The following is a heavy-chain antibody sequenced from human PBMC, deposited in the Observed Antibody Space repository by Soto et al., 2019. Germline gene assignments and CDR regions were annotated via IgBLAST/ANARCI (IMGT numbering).Heavy chain of an antibody. D-gene: IGHD1-26*01. CDR1: GFTFSNAW. Sequence: PGGSLRLSCAASGFTFSNAWMSWVRQAPGKGLEWVGRIKSKADGGTTEHAAPVRGRFTISRDDSKNTLYLQMNSLKTEDTAVYYCTTDIRWELPLDYWGQGTMVTVSS. CDR3: TTDIRWELPLDY. V-gene: IGHV3-15*01. J-gene: IGHJ4*02. CDR2: IKSKADGGTT.